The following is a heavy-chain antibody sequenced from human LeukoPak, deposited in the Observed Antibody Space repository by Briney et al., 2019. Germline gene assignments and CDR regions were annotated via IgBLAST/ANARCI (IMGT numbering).Heavy chain of an antibody. CDR3: ARQLDHYDNIYYFDC. D-gene: IGHD3-16*01. J-gene: IGHJ4*02. CDR2: IYHSGST. V-gene: IGHV4-38-2*02. CDR1: AYSISSAYY. Sequence: SETLSLTCTVSAYSISSAYYWGWIRQPPGKGLEWIGSIYHSGSTYYNPSLKSRVTISVDTSKNQFSLRLTSVTAADTAVYYCARQLDHYDNIYYFDCWGQGALVTVSS.